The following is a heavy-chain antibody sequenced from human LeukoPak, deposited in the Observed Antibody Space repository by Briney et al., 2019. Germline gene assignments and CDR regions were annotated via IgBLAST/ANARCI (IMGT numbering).Heavy chain of an antibody. Sequence: ASVKVSCKASGYTFTGYYMHWVRQASGQGLEWMGWINPNSGGTNYAQKFQGRVTMTRDTSISTAYMELSRLRSDDTAVYYCALTAKLAEYFQHWGQGTLVTVSS. CDR1: GYTFTGYY. V-gene: IGHV1-2*02. J-gene: IGHJ1*01. CDR3: ALTAKLAEYFQH. CDR2: INPNSGGT. D-gene: IGHD2-15*01.